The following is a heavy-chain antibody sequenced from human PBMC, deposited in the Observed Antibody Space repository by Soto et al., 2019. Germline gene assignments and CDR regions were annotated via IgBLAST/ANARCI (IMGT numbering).Heavy chain of an antibody. Sequence: EVQLLESGGGLVQPGGSLRLSCAASGFTFSSYAMRWVRQAPGKGLEWVSAISGSGDSTYYADSVKGRFTTSRDNSKTTLYLQMTSLRAEDTAVYYCARRGSGSYYDYWGQGTLVTVSS. CDR2: ISGSGDST. CDR3: ARRGSGSYYDY. CDR1: GFTFSSYA. D-gene: IGHD1-26*01. J-gene: IGHJ4*02. V-gene: IGHV3-23*01.